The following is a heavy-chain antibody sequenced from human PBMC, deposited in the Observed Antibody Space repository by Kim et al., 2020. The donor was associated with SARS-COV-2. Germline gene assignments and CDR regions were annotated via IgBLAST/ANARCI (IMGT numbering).Heavy chain of an antibody. Sequence: GGSLRLSCAASGFTFSDYYMSWIRQAPGKGLEWVSYISSSGSTIYYADSVKGRFTISRDNAKNSLYLQMNSLRAEDTAVYYCARKYYYGSGITQNSWGQGTLVTVSS. J-gene: IGHJ4*02. D-gene: IGHD3-10*01. CDR3: ARKYYYGSGITQNS. CDR2: ISSSGSTI. CDR1: GFTFSDYY. V-gene: IGHV3-11*04.